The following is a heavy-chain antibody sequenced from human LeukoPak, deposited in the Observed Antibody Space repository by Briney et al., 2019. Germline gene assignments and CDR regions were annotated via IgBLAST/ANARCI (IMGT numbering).Heavy chain of an antibody. Sequence: PGGSLRLSCAASGFTFSSYGMHWVRQAPGKGLEWVAVIWYDGSNKYYADSVKGRFTISRDNSKNTLYLQMNSLRAEDTAVYYCARDFKVATFETYDYYYGMDVWGQGTTVTVSS. D-gene: IGHD5-12*01. CDR1: GFTFSSYG. J-gene: IGHJ6*02. CDR2: IWYDGSNK. CDR3: ARDFKVATFETYDYYYGMDV. V-gene: IGHV3-33*01.